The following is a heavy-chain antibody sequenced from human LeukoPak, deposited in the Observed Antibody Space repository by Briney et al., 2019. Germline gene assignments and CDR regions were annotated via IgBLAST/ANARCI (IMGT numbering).Heavy chain of an antibody. CDR2: IWYDGSNK. Sequence: GGSLRLSCAASGFTFSSYGMHWVRQAPGKGLEWVAVIWYDGSNKYYADSVKGRFTISRDNSKNTLYLQMNSLRAEDTAVYYCARHFDYPNAFDIWGQGTMVTVSS. CDR1: GFTFSSYG. CDR3: ARHFDYPNAFDI. D-gene: IGHD3-9*01. V-gene: IGHV3-30*19. J-gene: IGHJ3*02.